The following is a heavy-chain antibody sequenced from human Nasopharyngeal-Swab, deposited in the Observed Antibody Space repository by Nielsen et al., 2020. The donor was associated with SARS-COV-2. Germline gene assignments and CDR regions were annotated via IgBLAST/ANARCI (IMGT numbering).Heavy chain of an antibody. J-gene: IGHJ4*02. CDR3: AGETTLTYYFDY. D-gene: IGHD4-17*01. CDR1: GGSISSYY. V-gene: IGHV4-59*01. Sequence: SETLSLTCTVSGGSISSYYWSWIRQPPGKGLEWIGYIYYSGSTNYNPSLKSRVTISVDTSKNQFPLKLSSVTAADTAVYYCAGETTLTYYFDYWGQGTLVTVSS. CDR2: IYYSGST.